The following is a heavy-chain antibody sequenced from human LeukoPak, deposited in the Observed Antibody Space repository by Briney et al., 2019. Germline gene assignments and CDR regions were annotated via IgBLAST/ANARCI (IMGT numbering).Heavy chain of an antibody. CDR1: GYTFTSYY. Sequence: ASVKVSCKASGYTFTSYYMHWVRQAPGQGLEWMGWISAYNGNTNYAQKLQGRVTMTTDTSTSTAYMELRSLRSDDTAVYYCARWGIAAAVMEYWGQGTLVTVSS. D-gene: IGHD6-13*01. J-gene: IGHJ4*02. CDR2: ISAYNGNT. CDR3: ARWGIAAAVMEY. V-gene: IGHV1-18*04.